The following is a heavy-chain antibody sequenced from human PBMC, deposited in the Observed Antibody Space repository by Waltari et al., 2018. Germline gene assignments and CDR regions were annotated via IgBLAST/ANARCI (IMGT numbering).Heavy chain of an antibody. Sequence: EVQLLESGGGLVQPGGSLRLSCAASGFTFDNYAMTWVRQAPGRGLEWVSSISGTGATTYYAGSVKGQFTVSRDSAKKTLFLQMNRLRVEDMAIYYCAKGQSQYGSGSCLDYWGQGTLVTVSS. J-gene: IGHJ4*02. V-gene: IGHV3-23*01. CDR1: GFTFDNYA. D-gene: IGHD3-10*01. CDR2: ISGTGATT. CDR3: AKGQSQYGSGSCLDY.